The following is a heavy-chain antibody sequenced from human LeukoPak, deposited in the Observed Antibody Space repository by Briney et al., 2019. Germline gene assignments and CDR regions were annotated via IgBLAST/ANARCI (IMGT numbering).Heavy chain of an antibody. CDR2: TNSDGSST. V-gene: IGHV3-74*01. J-gene: IGHJ4*02. D-gene: IGHD1-26*01. CDR1: GFTFSTYW. Sequence: GGSLRLSCAASGFTFSTYWMHWVRQAPGKGLVWVSRTNSDGSSTNYADSVKGRFTISRDNAKNTLYLQMNSLRAEDTAVYYCARALGGPHPFDYWGQGTLVTVSS. CDR3: ARALGGPHPFDY.